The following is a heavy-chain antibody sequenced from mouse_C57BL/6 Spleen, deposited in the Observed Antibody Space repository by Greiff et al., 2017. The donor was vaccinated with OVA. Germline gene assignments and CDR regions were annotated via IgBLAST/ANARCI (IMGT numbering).Heavy chain of an antibody. D-gene: IGHD6-1*01. J-gene: IGHJ2*01. CDR1: GYTFTSYD. CDR3: ARERDGSTGDFDY. CDR2: IYPRDGST. V-gene: IGHV1-85*01. Sequence: QVQLKESGPELVKPGASVKLSCKASGYTFTSYDIYWVNQTPGQGLEWIGCIYPRDGSTKYNEKFKGKATLTVDTSTNTAYMELDSLTSEDSAMDFCARERDGSTGDFDYWGQGTTLTVSS.